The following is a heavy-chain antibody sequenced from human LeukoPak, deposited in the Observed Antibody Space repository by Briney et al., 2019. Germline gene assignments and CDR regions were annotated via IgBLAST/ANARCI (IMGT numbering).Heavy chain of an antibody. CDR3: ARLAANYGGNPGNYFDY. J-gene: IGHJ4*02. D-gene: IGHD4-23*01. CDR1: GYSFTSYW. V-gene: IGHV5-51*01. CDR2: IYPGDSDT. Sequence: GESLKISRQGSGYSFTSYWIGWVRPMPGKGLEGMGIIYPGDSDTRYSPTFQGQVTISADKSISTAYLQWSSLQASDTAMYYGARLAANYGGNPGNYFDYWGQGTLVTVSS.